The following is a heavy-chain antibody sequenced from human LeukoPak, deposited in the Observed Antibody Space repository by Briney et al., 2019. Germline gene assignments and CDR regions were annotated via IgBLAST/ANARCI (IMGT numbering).Heavy chain of an antibody. J-gene: IGHJ4*02. CDR2: IYSGDRT. Sequence: PGGSLRLSCAASGFTFSSYTMNWVRQAPGKGLEWVSVIYSGDRTYYADSVKGRFTISRDTSKNTVYLQMNSLRPEETAVYYCARDGEYSYGYGFDYWGQGTLVTVSS. CDR3: ARDGEYSYGYGFDY. V-gene: IGHV3-66*01. D-gene: IGHD5-18*01. CDR1: GFTFSSYT.